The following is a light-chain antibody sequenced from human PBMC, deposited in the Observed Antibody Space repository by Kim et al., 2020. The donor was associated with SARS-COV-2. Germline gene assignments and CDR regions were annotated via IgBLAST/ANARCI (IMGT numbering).Light chain of an antibody. J-gene: IGKJ1*01. CDR2: DAT. V-gene: IGKV3-15*01. CDR1: QTINNK. CDR3: QQSNDWPPLT. Sequence: SPGESAPLFCRASQTINNKLVWYQQKRGQAPRRLIYDATTRATGVPARFFGGGSETDFSLTISSLQSEDFAVYYCQQSNDWPPLTFGQGTKVDIK.